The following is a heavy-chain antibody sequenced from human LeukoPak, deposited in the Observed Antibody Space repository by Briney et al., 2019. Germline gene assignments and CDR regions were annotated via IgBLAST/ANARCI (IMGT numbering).Heavy chain of an antibody. Sequence: GGSLRLSCAASRFTFSDYYMSWIRQAPGKGLEWVSYISSSGNTIYYADSVKGRFTISRDNAKNSLYLQMNSLRAEDTAVYYCARDRMGFGELSPMFDYWGQGTLVTVSS. D-gene: IGHD3-10*01. V-gene: IGHV3-11*01. CDR3: ARDRMGFGELSPMFDY. CDR1: RFTFSDYY. J-gene: IGHJ4*02. CDR2: ISSSGNTI.